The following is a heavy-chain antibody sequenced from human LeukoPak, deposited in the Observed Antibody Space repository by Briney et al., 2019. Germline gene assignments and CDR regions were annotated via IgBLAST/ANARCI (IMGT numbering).Heavy chain of an antibody. CDR3: ARSNFWSGPNWFDP. CDR2: IYHSGST. CDR1: GGSISSGGYS. D-gene: IGHD3-3*01. Sequence: TLSLTCTVSGGSISSGGYSWSWIRQPPGKGLEWIGYIYHSGSTYYNPSLKSRVTISVDRSKNQFSLKLSSVTAADTAVYYCARSNFWSGPNWFDPWGQGTLVTVSS. J-gene: IGHJ5*02. V-gene: IGHV4-30-2*01.